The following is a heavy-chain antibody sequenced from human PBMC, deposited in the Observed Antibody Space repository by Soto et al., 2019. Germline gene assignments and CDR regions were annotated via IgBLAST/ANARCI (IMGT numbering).Heavy chain of an antibody. CDR1: GGTFSSYA. Sequence: QVQLVQSGAEVKKPGSSVKVSCKASGGTFSSYAISWVRQAPGQGLEWMGGIIPIFGTANYAQKFQGRVTITADESTSTAYMELSSLRSEDTAVYYCARGLSYDSSGYYPSAEYFQHWGQGTLGTVSS. D-gene: IGHD3-22*01. J-gene: IGHJ1*01. CDR2: IIPIFGTA. CDR3: ARGLSYDSSGYYPSAEYFQH. V-gene: IGHV1-69*01.